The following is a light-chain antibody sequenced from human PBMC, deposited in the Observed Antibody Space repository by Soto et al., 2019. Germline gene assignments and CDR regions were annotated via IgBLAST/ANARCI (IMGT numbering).Light chain of an antibody. J-gene: IGKJ1*01. CDR3: QQYFNYPLT. CDR1: QNINDR. V-gene: IGKV1-5*03. CDR2: KAS. Sequence: DIPMTQSPSALSASVGDRVTITCRASQNINDRLAWYQQTPGKAPKLLIFKASRYQGGVPSTFSGSGSGTEFTLTISSLQPGDFATYYCQQYFNYPLTFGQGTKVEV.